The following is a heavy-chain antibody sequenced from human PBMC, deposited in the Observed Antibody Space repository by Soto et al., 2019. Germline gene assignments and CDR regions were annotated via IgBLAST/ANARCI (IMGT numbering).Heavy chain of an antibody. CDR2: MYYSWNT. CDR1: GASISSGSFY. J-gene: IGHJ5*02. V-gene: IGHV4-31*03. CDR3: ARWGAVAGTDWFDP. Sequence: QVQLQESGPGLVKPSQTLSLTCTVSGASISSGSFYWSWIRQHPGEGLEWIGYMYYSWNTYYNPSLKSRLTISVDTSKNQFSLNLRSVTAADTAVYYCARWGAVAGTDWFDPWGQGTLVTVSS. D-gene: IGHD6-19*01.